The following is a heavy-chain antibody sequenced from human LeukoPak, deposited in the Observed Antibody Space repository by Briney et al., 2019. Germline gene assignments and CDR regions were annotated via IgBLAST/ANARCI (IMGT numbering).Heavy chain of an antibody. J-gene: IGHJ4*02. V-gene: IGHV3-15*07. CDR1: GFTFTNTW. CDR2: IKSANDGGTI. Sequence: PGGSLRLSCSASGFTFTNTWMNWVRQSPGEGLEWAARIKSANDGGTIDYAAPVRGRFAISRDDSKSTLYLQMNSLKIEDSAVYYCTTGIDYGGGYWGQGTLVTVSS. CDR3: TTGIDYGGGY. D-gene: IGHD3-16*01.